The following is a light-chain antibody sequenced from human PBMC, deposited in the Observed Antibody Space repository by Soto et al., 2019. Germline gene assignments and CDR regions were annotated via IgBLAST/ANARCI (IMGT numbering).Light chain of an antibody. V-gene: IGKV1-33*01. J-gene: IGKJ2*01. CDR2: DAS. CDR3: QQYDNLPYT. Sequence: DIQMTQSPSSLSASVGDRVTITCQASQDISNYLNWYQQKPGKAPKLLIYDASNLETGVPSRFSGSGSGTDFTFTISSLQPEDIATYYCQQYDNLPYTFGQRTKLETK. CDR1: QDISNY.